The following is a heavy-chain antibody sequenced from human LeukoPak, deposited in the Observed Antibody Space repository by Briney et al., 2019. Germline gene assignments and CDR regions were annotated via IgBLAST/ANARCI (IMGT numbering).Heavy chain of an antibody. CDR3: ARGPIGTGAFDI. CDR2: TYYRSKWYN. V-gene: IGHV6-1*01. CDR1: GDSVSSNSAA. J-gene: IGHJ3*02. Sequence: SQTLSLTCGISGDSVSSNSAAWNWIRQSPSRGLEWLGRTYYRSKWYNEYAVSVKSRITINPDTSKNRFSLQLNSVTPEDTAVYYCARGPIGTGAFDIWGQGTMVTVPS. D-gene: IGHD6-13*01.